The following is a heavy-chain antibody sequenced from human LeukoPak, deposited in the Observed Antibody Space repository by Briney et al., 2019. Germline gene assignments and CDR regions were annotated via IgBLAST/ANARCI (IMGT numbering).Heavy chain of an antibody. CDR2: IHFSGST. CDR1: GGSISSGSYY. J-gene: IGHJ4*02. D-gene: IGHD2-15*01. CDR3: ARAFCSGGSCPTIDY. Sequence: SETLSLTCTVSGGSISSGSYYWSWIRQPAGKGLEWIGYIHFSGSTNYNPSLKSRVTISVDTSKNQFSLKLNSVTAADTSVYYCARAFCSGGSCPTIDYWGQGTLVTVSS. V-gene: IGHV4-61*10.